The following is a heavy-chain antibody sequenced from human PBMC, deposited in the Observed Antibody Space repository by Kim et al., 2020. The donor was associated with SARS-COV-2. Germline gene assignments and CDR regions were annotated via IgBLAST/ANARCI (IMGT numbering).Heavy chain of an antibody. CDR1: GGTFSSYA. CDR2: IIPILGIA. D-gene: IGHD3-10*01. CDR3: SREHGSGSYNYYYYGMDV. Sequence: SVKVSCKASGGTFSSYAISWVRQAPGQGLEWMGRIIPILGIANYAQKFQGRVTITADKSTSTAYMELSSLRSEDTAVYYCSREHGSGSYNYYYYGMDVW. J-gene: IGHJ6*01. V-gene: IGHV1-69*04.